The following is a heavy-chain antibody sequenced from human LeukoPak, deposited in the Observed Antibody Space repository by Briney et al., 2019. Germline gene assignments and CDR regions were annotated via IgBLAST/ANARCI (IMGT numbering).Heavy chain of an antibody. V-gene: IGHV4-39*07. CDR1: GGSISSSSYY. CDR3: ARGRDYPLGYFDY. CDR2: IYYSGST. Sequence: SETLSLTCTVSGGSISSSSYYWGWIRQPPGKGLEWIGSIYYSGSTYYNPSLKSRVTISVDTSKNQFSLKLSSVTAADTAVYYCARGRDYPLGYFDYWGQGTLVTVSS. J-gene: IGHJ4*02. D-gene: IGHD3-16*01.